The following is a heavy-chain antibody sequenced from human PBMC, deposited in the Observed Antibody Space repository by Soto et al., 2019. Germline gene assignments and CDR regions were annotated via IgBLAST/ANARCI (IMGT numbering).Heavy chain of an antibody. D-gene: IGHD3-22*01. J-gene: IGHJ6*02. CDR2: IIPIFGTA. CDR3: ASRNTSDFYDSSGYPPLYYYGMDV. V-gene: IGHV1-69*06. Sequence: SVKVSCKASGGTFSSYAISWVRQAPGQGLEWMGGIIPIFGTANYAQKFQGRVTITADKSTSTAYMELSSLRSEDTAVYYCASRNTSDFYDSSGYPPLYYYGMDVWGQGTTVTVSS. CDR1: GGTFSSYA.